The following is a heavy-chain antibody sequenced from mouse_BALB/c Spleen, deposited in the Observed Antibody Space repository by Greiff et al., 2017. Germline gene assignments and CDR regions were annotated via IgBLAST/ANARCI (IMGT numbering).Heavy chain of an antibody. CDR2: IRLKSNNYAT. CDR3: TRPYYYGSSDYWYFDV. D-gene: IGHD1-1*01. CDR1: GFTFSNYW. Sequence: EVKLMESGGGLVQPGGSMKLSCVASGFTFSNYWMNWVRQSPEKGLEWVAEIRLKSNNYATHYAESVKGRFTISRDDSKSSVYLQMNNLRAEDTGIYYCTRPYYYGSSDYWYFDVWGAGTTVTVSS. V-gene: IGHV6-6*02. J-gene: IGHJ1*01.